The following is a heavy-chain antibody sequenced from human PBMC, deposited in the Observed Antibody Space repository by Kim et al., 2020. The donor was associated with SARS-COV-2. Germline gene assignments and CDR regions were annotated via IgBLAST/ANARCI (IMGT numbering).Heavy chain of an antibody. CDR2: IIPIFGTA. Sequence: SVKVSCKASGGTFSSYAISWVRQAPGQGLEWMGGIIPIFGTANYAQKFQGRVTITADESTSTAYMELSSLRSEDTAVYYCAGGYYYDSSGYYFFDYWGQGTLVNVSS. V-gene: IGHV1-69*13. J-gene: IGHJ4*02. CDR3: AGGYYYDSSGYYFFDY. D-gene: IGHD3-22*01. CDR1: GGTFSSYA.